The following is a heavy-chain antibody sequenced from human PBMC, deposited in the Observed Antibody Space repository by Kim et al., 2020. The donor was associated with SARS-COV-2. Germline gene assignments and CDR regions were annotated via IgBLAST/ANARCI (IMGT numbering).Heavy chain of an antibody. Sequence: GGSLRLSCAASGFTFSSYAMSWVRQAPGKGLEWVSAISGSGGSTYYADSVKGRFTISRDKSKNTLYLQMHSLRAEDTAVYYCAKVRARLLGYYYYGMDVWGQGTTVTVSS. D-gene: IGHD2-8*02. J-gene: IGHJ6*02. CDR3: AKVRARLLGYYYYGMDV. CDR2: ISGSGGST. V-gene: IGHV3-23*01. CDR1: GFTFSSYA.